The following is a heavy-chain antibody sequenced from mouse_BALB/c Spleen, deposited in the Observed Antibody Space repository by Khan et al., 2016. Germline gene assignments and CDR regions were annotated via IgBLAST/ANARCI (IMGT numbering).Heavy chain of an antibody. V-gene: IGHV14-3*02. CDR1: GFNIKDTY. Sequence: EVQLQESGAELVKPGASVKLSCTASGFNIKDTYMHWVKQRPEQGLEWIGRIDPANGNTKYDPKFQGKAPITADTSSNTAYLQLSSLTSEDTAVYYCARGIIATVVAKDYFDYWGQGTTLTVSS. J-gene: IGHJ2*01. CDR3: ARGIIATVVAKDYFDY. CDR2: IDPANGNT. D-gene: IGHD1-1*01.